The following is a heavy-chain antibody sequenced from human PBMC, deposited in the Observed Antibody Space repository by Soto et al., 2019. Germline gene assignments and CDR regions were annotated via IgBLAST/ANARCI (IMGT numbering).Heavy chain of an antibody. Sequence: EVQLVESGGGLVKPGGSLRLSCAASGFTFSSYSMNWVRQALGKGLEWVSSISSSSSYIYYADSVKGRFTISRDNAKNSLYLQMNSLRAEDTAVYYCARVSDYGDFDAFDIWGQGTMVTVSS. V-gene: IGHV3-21*01. J-gene: IGHJ3*02. CDR3: ARVSDYGDFDAFDI. D-gene: IGHD4-17*01. CDR1: GFTFSSYS. CDR2: ISSSSSYI.